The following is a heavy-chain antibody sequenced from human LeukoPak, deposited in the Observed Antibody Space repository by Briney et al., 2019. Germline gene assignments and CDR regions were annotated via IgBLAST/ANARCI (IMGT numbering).Heavy chain of an antibody. J-gene: IGHJ3*02. V-gene: IGHV4-38-2*02. CDR1: GYAIRNGYY. CDR2: IYHSGST. CDR3: ARGRSSSSVDI. D-gene: IGHD6-6*01. Sequence: SETLSLTCTVSGYAIRNGYYWGWVRQPPGKGLEWIGSIYHSGSTYYNPSLKSRVTISVDTSKNQFSLKMRSVTAADTAVYYCARGRSSSSVDIWGQGTMVTVSS.